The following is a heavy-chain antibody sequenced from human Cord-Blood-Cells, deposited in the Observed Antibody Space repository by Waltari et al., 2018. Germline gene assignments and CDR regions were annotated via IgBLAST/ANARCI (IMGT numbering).Heavy chain of an antibody. Sequence: QLQLQESGPGLVKPSETLSLTCTVSGGSISSSSYYWGWIRQPPGKGLEWIGSIYSSGRTYYNPSLKSRVTISVDTSKNQFSLKLSSVTAADTAVYYCARRGIAAAGDAFDIWGQGTMVTVSS. J-gene: IGHJ3*02. D-gene: IGHD6-13*01. CDR2: IYSSGRT. V-gene: IGHV4-39*01. CDR3: ARRGIAAAGDAFDI. CDR1: GGSISSSSYY.